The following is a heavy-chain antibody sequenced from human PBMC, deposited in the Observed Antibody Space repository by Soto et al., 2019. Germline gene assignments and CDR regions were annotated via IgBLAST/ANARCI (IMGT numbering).Heavy chain of an antibody. Sequence: GGSLRLSCAASGFTFSSYAMSWVRQAPGKGLEWVSAISGSGGSTYYADSVKGRFTISRDNSKNTLYLQMNSLRAEDTAVYYCAKGVPLNSRTTYNENDYWGQGTLVTVSS. J-gene: IGHJ4*02. CDR3: AKGVPLNSRTTYNENDY. V-gene: IGHV3-23*01. CDR2: ISGSGGST. CDR1: GFTFSSYA. D-gene: IGHD1-1*01.